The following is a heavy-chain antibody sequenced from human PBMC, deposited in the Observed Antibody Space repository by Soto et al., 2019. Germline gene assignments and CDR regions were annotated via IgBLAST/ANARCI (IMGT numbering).Heavy chain of an antibody. J-gene: IGHJ6*03. D-gene: IGHD3-10*01. Sequence: ASVKVSCKASGYTFTSYGISWVRQAPGQGLEWMGWISAYNGNTNYAQKLQGRVTMTTDTSTSTAYMELSSLKASDTAMYYCARGGPEQDYYYYYYMDVWGKGTTVTVSS. CDR2: ISAYNGNT. CDR3: ARGGPEQDYYYYYYMDV. V-gene: IGHV1-18*01. CDR1: GYTFTSYG.